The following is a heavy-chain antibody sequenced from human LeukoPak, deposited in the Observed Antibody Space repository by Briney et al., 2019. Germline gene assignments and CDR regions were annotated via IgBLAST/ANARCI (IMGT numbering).Heavy chain of an antibody. CDR1: GGSVSRCSFY. J-gene: IGHJ4*02. D-gene: IGHD2/OR15-2a*01. V-gene: IGHV4-39*01. CDR3: ARIPGDTFGIFTHFDC. Sequence: SETLSLTCTVSGGSVSRCSFYWGWIRQPPGKGLEWIGTIYSSGSTYYNPSLKSRVTISVDTSKNQFSLRLSSVTAADTAVYYCARIPGDTFGIFTHFDCWGQGTLVTVSS. CDR2: IYSSGST.